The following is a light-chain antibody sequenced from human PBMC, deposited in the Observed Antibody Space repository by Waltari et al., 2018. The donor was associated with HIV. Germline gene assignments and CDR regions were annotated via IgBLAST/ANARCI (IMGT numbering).Light chain of an antibody. CDR1: SSDVGPYDL. J-gene: IGLJ3*02. Sequence: QSALTQPASVSGSPGQSITVSCTGTSSDVGPYDLVSWYQQHPGNAPNLMIYEVTKRPSGVSNRCSGSKSGNTASLTVSGLQADDEAEYYCCSYRGSNTWVFGGGTKVTVL. V-gene: IGLV2-23*02. CDR3: CSYRGSNTWV. CDR2: EVT.